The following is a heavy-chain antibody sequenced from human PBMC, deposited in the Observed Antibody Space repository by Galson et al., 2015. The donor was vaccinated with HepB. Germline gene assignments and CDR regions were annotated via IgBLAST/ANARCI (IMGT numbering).Heavy chain of an antibody. CDR1: GGSISSGGYY. Sequence: TLSLTCTVSGGSISSGGYYWSWIRQHPGKGLEWIGYIYYSGSTYYNPSLKSRVTISVDTSKNQFSLKLSSVTAADTAVYYCARVYSGYELDYWGQGTLVTVSS. J-gene: IGHJ4*02. V-gene: IGHV4-31*03. CDR3: ARVYSGYELDY. CDR2: IYYSGST. D-gene: IGHD5-12*01.